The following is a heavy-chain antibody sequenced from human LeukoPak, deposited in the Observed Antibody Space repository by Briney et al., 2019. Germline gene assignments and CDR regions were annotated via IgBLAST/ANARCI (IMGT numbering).Heavy chain of an antibody. Sequence: GESLKISCKVSGYRFTSYWIGWVRQMPGKGLXXXXXXYPGDSDTRYSPPFQGQVTISADRSISTAYLQWSSLRASDTAMYYCARPSSLYGGTSEDYWGQGTLVTVSS. D-gene: IGHD4-23*01. CDR2: XYPGDSDT. CDR1: GYRFTSYW. CDR3: ARPSSLYGGTSEDY. J-gene: IGHJ4*02. V-gene: IGHV5-51*01.